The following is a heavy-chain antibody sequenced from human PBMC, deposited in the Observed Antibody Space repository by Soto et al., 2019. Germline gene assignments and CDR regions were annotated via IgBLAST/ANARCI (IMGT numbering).Heavy chain of an antibody. V-gene: IGHV4-59*01. Sequence: ETLSLTCTVSGDSIISYYWSWIRQPPGKGLEWIGYIYYSGSTNYNPSLKSRVTISVDTSKNQFSLKLNSVTAADTAVYYCARRAGGRPFDHWGQGTLVTVSS. D-gene: IGHD2-15*01. CDR2: IYYSGST. J-gene: IGHJ4*02. CDR1: GDSIISYY. CDR3: ARRAGGRPFDH.